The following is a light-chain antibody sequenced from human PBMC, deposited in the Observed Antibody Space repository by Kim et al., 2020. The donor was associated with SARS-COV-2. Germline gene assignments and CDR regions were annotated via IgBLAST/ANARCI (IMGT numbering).Light chain of an antibody. CDR2: GAS. CDR1: QSVSSN. Sequence: EIVLTQSPGTLSLSPGERATLSCRASQSVSSNLAWYQQKPGQAPRLLIYGASTRATGIPARFSGSGSGTEFTLTISSLQSEDFAVYYCQQYNNWPRWTFGQGTKVDIK. CDR3: QQYNNWPRWT. J-gene: IGKJ1*01. V-gene: IGKV3-15*01.